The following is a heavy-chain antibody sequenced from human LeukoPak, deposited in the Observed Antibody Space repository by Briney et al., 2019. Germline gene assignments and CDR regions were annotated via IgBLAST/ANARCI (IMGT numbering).Heavy chain of an antibody. Sequence: GASVKVSCKASGGTLSSYAISWVRQAPGQGLEWMGGIIPIFGTANYAQKFQGRVTITADESTSTAYMELSSLRSEDTAVYYCARDLVGATGDAFDIWGQGTMVTVSS. CDR1: GGTLSSYA. CDR2: IIPIFGTA. D-gene: IGHD1-26*01. V-gene: IGHV1-69*13. J-gene: IGHJ3*02. CDR3: ARDLVGATGDAFDI.